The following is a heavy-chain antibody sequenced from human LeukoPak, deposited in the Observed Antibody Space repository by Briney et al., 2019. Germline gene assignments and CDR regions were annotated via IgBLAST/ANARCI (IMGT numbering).Heavy chain of an antibody. J-gene: IGHJ6*02. CDR1: GFSFTYHS. Sequence: GTSPRLSCVASGFSFTYHSMHWVRQAPGKGLEWVAFISYDGSNKYYADSVKGRFTISRDNSKNTLYLQMNSLRAEGTAVYYCASQGGLLWFGELSGGMDVWGQGTTVTVSS. CDR3: ASQGGLLWFGELSGGMDV. D-gene: IGHD3-10*01. CDR2: ISYDGSNK. V-gene: IGHV3-30-3*01.